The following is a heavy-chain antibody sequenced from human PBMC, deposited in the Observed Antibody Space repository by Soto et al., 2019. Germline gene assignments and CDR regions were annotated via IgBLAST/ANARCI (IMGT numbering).Heavy chain of an antibody. Sequence: PGESLKISCKGSGYSFTSYWISWVRQMPGKGLEWMGRIDPSDSYTNYSPSFQGHVTISADQSISTSFLQWSSLQASDTAMYYCARQRTNSEPNWFDPWGQGTLVTVSS. CDR3: ARQRTNSEPNWFDP. CDR2: IDPSDSYT. V-gene: IGHV5-10-1*01. CDR1: GYSFTSYW. D-gene: IGHD7-27*01. J-gene: IGHJ5*02.